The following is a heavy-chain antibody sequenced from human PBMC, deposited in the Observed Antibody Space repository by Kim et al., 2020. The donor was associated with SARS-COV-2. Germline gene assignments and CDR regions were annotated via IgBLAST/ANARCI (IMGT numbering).Heavy chain of an antibody. CDR3: ARDHSTYYYDSSGYYRALTPEYYYYGMDV. D-gene: IGHD3-22*01. CDR1: GFTFSDYY. J-gene: IGHJ6*02. CDR2: ISSSSSYT. V-gene: IGHV3-11*05. Sequence: GGSLRLSCAASGFTFSDYYMSWIRQAPGKGLERVSYISSSSSYTNYADSVKGRFTISRDNAKNSLYLQMNSLRAEDTAVYYCARDHSTYYYDSSGYYRALTPEYYYYGMDVWGQGTTFTVSS.